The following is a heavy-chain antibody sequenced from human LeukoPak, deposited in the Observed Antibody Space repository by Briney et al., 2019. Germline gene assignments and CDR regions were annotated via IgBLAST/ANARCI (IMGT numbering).Heavy chain of an antibody. CDR1: GGSIRGYY. CDR2: INHSGNT. J-gene: IGHJ5*02. CDR3: ASTQLVTTWFDP. Sequence: SETLSLTCAVYGGSIRGYYWSWIRQPPGKGLEWIAEINHSGNTNYNPSLKSRVTISVDPSKNQFSLNLNSVTAADTAIYYCASTQLVTTWFDPWGQGILVTVSS. V-gene: IGHV4-34*01. D-gene: IGHD6-13*01.